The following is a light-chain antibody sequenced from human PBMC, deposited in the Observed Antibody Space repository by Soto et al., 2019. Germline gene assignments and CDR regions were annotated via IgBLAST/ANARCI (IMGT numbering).Light chain of an antibody. CDR2: DAS. CDR1: QTVISRY. J-gene: IGKJ5*01. Sequence: EIVLTQSPGTLSLSPGERATLSCRASQTVISRYLAWYQQKPGQAPRLLIYDASNRATGIPARFSGSGSGTDFTLTISSLEPEDFAVYYCQQRSNWPITFGQGTRLEIK. V-gene: IGKV3-11*01. CDR3: QQRSNWPIT.